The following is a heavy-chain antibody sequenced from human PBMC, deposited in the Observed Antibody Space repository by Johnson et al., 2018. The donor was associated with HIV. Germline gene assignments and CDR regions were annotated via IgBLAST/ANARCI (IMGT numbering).Heavy chain of an antibody. D-gene: IGHD5-24*01. J-gene: IGHJ3*02. Sequence: QVQLVESGGGVVQPGRSLRLSCAASGFTFRSYGMHWVRQAPGKGLEWVAVISYDGSNKYYADSVKGRFTISRDNSKNTLYLQINSLRAEDTAVYYCARDGPGDGNAMGGSGAFDIWGQGTMVTVSS. CDR3: ARDGPGDGNAMGGSGAFDI. CDR2: ISYDGSNK. V-gene: IGHV3-30*19. CDR1: GFTFRSYG.